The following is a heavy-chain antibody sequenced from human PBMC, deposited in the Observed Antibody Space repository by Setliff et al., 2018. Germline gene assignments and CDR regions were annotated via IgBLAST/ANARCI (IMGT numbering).Heavy chain of an antibody. V-gene: IGHV4-59*12. D-gene: IGHD3-3*01. J-gene: IGHJ4*02. Sequence: KASETLSLTCTVSGGSISSYHWSWIRQPPGKGLEWIGYIYYSGSTNYNPSLKSRVTISVDTSKNQFSLKLSSVTAADTAVYYRARRETYYNFWSGYYAYWGQGTLVTVSS. CDR2: IYYSGST. CDR1: GGSISSYH. CDR3: ARRETYYNFWSGYYAY.